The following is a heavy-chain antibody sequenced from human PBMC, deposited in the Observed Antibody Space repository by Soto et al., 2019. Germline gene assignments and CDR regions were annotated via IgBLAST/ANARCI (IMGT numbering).Heavy chain of an antibody. J-gene: IGHJ4*02. D-gene: IGHD6-13*01. CDR1: GYTFTSYG. V-gene: IGHV1-69*13. Sequence: EASVKVSCKASGYTFTSYGISWVRQAGGQGLEWMGGIIPIFGTANYAQKFQGRVTITADESTSTAYMELSSLRSEDTAVYYCARATAYSSSWFFEYLGQGTLVNVSS. CDR3: ARATAYSSSWFFEY. CDR2: IIPIFGTA.